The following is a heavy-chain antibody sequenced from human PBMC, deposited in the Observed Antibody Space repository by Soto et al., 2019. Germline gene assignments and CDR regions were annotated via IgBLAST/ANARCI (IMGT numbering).Heavy chain of an antibody. CDR1: GFTFTSYG. CDR3: VSDRGYGHASVPYS. V-gene: IGHV3-30*03. D-gene: IGHD5-18*01. Sequence: QAHLVESGGGVVQPGRSLRLSCAASGFTFTSYGMHWVRQAPGTRLEWVAVISYHGGLQHYADSVKGRFTISRDNSKNMVLLQMNSLRAEDTAVYYCVSDRGYGHASVPYSWGQGTLVSVSS. J-gene: IGHJ4*02. CDR2: ISYHGGLQ.